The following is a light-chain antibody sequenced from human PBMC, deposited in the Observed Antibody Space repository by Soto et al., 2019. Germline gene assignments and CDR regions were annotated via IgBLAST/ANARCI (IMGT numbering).Light chain of an antibody. Sequence: SYALTQQSSVSVAPGQTARITCGGNNIGGKSVHWYQQKPGQAPVVVVYDDSDRPSGIPERFSGSNSGNTATLTISRVEAGDEADYHCQVWDDNSDHHVFGTGTKVTVL. CDR3: QVWDDNSDHHV. CDR1: NIGGKS. CDR2: DDS. V-gene: IGLV3-21*02. J-gene: IGLJ1*01.